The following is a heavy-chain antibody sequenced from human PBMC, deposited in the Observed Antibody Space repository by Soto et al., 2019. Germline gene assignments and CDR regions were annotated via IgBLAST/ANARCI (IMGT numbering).Heavy chain of an antibody. CDR1: GFTFSSYA. V-gene: IGHV3-30-3*01. CDR2: ISYDGSNK. D-gene: IGHD6-13*01. Sequence: PGGSLRLSCAASGFTFSSYAMHWVRQAPGKGLEWVAVISYDGSNKYYADSVKGRFTISRDNSKNTLYLQMNSLRAEDTAVYYCARDAVRIAAAGSPLRYWGQGTLVTVSS. J-gene: IGHJ4*02. CDR3: ARDAVRIAAAGSPLRY.